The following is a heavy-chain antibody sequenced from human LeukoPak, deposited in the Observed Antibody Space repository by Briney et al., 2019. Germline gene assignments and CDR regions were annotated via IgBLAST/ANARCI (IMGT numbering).Heavy chain of an antibody. CDR2: ISAYNGNT. CDR1: GYTFTSYG. CDR3: ARRRYYDCVWGSYELDY. Sequence: GASVKVSCKASGYTFTSYGISWVRQAPGQGLEWMGWISAYNGNTNYAQKLQGRVTMTTDTSTSTAYMELRSLRSDDTAVYYCARRRYYDCVWGSYELDYWGQGTLVTVSS. D-gene: IGHD3-16*01. J-gene: IGHJ4*02. V-gene: IGHV1-18*01.